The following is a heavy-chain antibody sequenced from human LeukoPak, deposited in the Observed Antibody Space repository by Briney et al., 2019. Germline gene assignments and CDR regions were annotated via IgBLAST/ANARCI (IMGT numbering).Heavy chain of an antibody. CDR1: GFTFSTYA. Sequence: GGSLRLSCAASGFTFSTYAVNWVRQAPGKGLEWVSAISGSGGSTYYADSVKGRFTISRDNSKNTLYLQMNSLRAEDTAVYYCAKESGGYDFYWGQGTLVTVSS. D-gene: IGHD5-12*01. V-gene: IGHV3-23*01. CDR3: AKESGGYDFY. J-gene: IGHJ4*02. CDR2: ISGSGGST.